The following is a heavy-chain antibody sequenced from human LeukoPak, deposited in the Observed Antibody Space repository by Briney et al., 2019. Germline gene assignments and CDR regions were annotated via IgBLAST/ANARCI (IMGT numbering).Heavy chain of an antibody. D-gene: IGHD3-9*01. CDR2: ISTTTGNP. J-gene: IGHJ4*02. CDR3: ARGHDTTGYFAY. Sequence: ASVKVSCKASGYTFTSYYMHWVRQAPGQGLEWMGWISTTTGNPTYAQGLTGQFVFSLDTSVSTAYLQITSLKTEDIGVYYCARGHDTTGYFAYWGQGSLVTVSS. CDR1: GYTFTSYY. V-gene: IGHV7-4-1*02.